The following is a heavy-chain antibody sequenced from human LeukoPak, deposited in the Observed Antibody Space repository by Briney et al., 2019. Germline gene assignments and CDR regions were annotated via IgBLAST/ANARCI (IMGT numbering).Heavy chain of an antibody. D-gene: IGHD3-22*01. J-gene: IGHJ4*02. CDR2: MNPNSGNT. Sequence: ASVKVSCKASGYTFTSYDINWVRQATGQGLEWMGWMNPNSGNTGYAQKFQGRVTMTRNTSISTAYMELSSLRSEDTAVYYCARGLVPKYYYDSSGYYYFDYWGQGTLVTVSS. V-gene: IGHV1-8*01. CDR1: GYTFTSYD. CDR3: ARGLVPKYYYDSSGYYYFDY.